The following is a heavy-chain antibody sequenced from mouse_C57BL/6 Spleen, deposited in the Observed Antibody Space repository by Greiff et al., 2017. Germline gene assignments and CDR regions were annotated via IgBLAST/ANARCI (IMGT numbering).Heavy chain of an antibody. V-gene: IGHV1-82*01. CDR3: ARKVYAMDY. CDR1: GYAFSSSW. CDR2: IYPGDGDT. J-gene: IGHJ4*01. Sequence: VQLQQSGPELVKPGASVKISCKASGYAFSSSWMNWVKQRPGKGLEWIGRIYPGDGDTNYNGKFKGKATLTADKSSSTAYMQLSSLTSEDAAVYFCARKVYAMDYWGQGTSVTVSS.